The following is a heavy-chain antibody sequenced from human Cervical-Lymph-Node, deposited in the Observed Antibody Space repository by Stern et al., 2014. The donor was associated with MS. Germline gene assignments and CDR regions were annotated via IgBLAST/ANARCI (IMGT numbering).Heavy chain of an antibody. CDR1: GGPISSGGYY. CDR3: ARGLGNYDFWSGSLFLY. Sequence: QLQLQESGPGLGKPPQTLSLTCTVSGGPISSGGYYWSWIRQRPGKGLEWIGCLYYNGRTYHNPSLKSRVTILVDMSKNQFSLKLSSVTAADTAVYYCARGLGNYDFWSGSLFLYWGQGTLVTVSS. V-gene: IGHV4-31*03. CDR2: LYYNGRT. J-gene: IGHJ4*02. D-gene: IGHD3-3*01.